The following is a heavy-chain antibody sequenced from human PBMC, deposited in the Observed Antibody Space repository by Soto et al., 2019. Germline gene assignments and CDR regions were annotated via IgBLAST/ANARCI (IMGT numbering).Heavy chain of an antibody. CDR1: GGTFSSYA. V-gene: IGHV1-69*13. CDR2: IIPIFGTA. CDR3: ARVYSSSYPYFDY. D-gene: IGHD6-6*01. J-gene: IGHJ4*02. Sequence: EASVKVSCKASGGTFSSYAISWVRQAPGQGLEWMGGIIPIFGTANYAQKFQGRVTITADESTSTAYMELSSLRSEDTAVYYCARVYSSSYPYFDYWGQGTLVTVSS.